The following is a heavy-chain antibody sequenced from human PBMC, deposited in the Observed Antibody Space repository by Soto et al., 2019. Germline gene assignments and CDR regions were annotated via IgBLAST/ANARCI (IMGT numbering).Heavy chain of an antibody. Sequence: PGGSMRLSCAASGFSFSSYGMHWVRQAPGKGLEWVAVIWYDGSNKYYADSVKGRFTISRDNSKNALYLQMNSLRAEDTAVYYCAREYYGGNTRLGSWFGPRGQGTLVTVSS. CDR2: IWYDGSNK. D-gene: IGHD4-17*01. CDR1: GFSFSSYG. V-gene: IGHV3-33*01. CDR3: AREYYGGNTRLGSWFGP. J-gene: IGHJ5*02.